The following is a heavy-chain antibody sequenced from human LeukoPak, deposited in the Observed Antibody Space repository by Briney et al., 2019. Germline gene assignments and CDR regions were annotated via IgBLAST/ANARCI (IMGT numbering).Heavy chain of an antibody. J-gene: IGHJ5*02. D-gene: IGHD2-21*01. V-gene: IGHV1-18*01. CDR2: ISGYNDNT. CDR3: TRSGDFAHYWFDP. Sequence: GASVKVSCKASGYTFTTNGVSWVRQAPGQGLEWMGWISGYNDNTNYAQKFLDRVTMTTNTSTNTVYMELRSPRSDDTAIYYCTRSGDFAHYWFDPWGQGTLVTVSS. CDR1: GYTFTTNG.